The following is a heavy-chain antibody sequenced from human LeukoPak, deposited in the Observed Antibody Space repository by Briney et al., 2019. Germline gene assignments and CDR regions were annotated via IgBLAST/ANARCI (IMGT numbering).Heavy chain of an antibody. D-gene: IGHD1-1*01. CDR1: GFTFSSYG. V-gene: IGHV3-30*03. J-gene: IGHJ4*02. Sequence: GGSLRLSCAASGFTFSSYGMHWVRQAPGKGLEWVAVIAYDGSNKYYADSVKGRFTISRDNSKNTLYLQMNSLRAEDTAVYYCAMGYGDYWGQGTLVTVSS. CDR2: IAYDGSNK. CDR3: AMGYGDY.